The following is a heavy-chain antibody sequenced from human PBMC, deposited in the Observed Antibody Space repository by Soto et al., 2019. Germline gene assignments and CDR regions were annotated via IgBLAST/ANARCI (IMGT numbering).Heavy chain of an antibody. V-gene: IGHV3-30*18. J-gene: IGHJ6*02. CDR3: AKDRRTTTPDYGMDV. Sequence: QVQLVESGGGVVQPGGSLRLTCVASGFTFGSHGMHWVRQAPGKGLEWVAVISYDETNEYYVDSVKGRFTISRDNSKSTLYLQMNRLRPEDTAVYKCAKDRRTTTPDYGMDVWGQGHTVTVSS. CDR1: GFTFGSHG. CDR2: ISYDETNE. D-gene: IGHD2-15*01.